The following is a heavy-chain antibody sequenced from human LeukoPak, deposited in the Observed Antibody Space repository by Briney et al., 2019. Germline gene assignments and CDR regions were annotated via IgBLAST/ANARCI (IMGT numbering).Heavy chain of an antibody. CDR3: ARRGSGDNWFDP. J-gene: IGHJ5*02. V-gene: IGHV5-51*01. CDR2: IYPGDSDT. D-gene: IGHD3-10*01. Sequence: GESLKISCKGSGYIFTTYWIGWVRQMPGKGLEWMGIIYPGDSDTRYGPSFEGQVTISADKSINTAYLQWSSLKASDTAMYYCARRGSGDNWFDPWGQETPVTVSS. CDR1: GYIFTTYW.